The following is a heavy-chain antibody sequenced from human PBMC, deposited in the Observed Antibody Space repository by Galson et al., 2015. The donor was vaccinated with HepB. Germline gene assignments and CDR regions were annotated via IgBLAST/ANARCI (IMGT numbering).Heavy chain of an antibody. CDR1: GFTFSTYI. CDR3: SRDWCISSPFDY. Sequence: SLRLSCAASGFTFSTYIIHWVRQAPGKGLQWVAFISFDGTNKYYADSVKGRFTISRDNSKNTVYLEMNSLTNEDTGLYYRSRDWCISSPFDYWGQGALVTVSS. J-gene: IGHJ4*02. CDR2: ISFDGTNK. D-gene: IGHD2-8*02. V-gene: IGHV3-30*04.